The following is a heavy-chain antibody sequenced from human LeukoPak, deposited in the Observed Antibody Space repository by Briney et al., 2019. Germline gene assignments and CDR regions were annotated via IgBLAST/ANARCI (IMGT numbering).Heavy chain of an antibody. J-gene: IGHJ4*02. CDR3: AKAGTIFGVVIGTNYYFDY. D-gene: IGHD3-3*01. CDR2: IYSDGST. Sequence: TGGSLRLSCAASGFTVSSNYMSWVRQAPGKGLEWVSVIYSDGSTDYADSVKGRFTISRDKSKNTLYLQMNSLRAEDTAVYYCAKAGTIFGVVIGTNYYFDYWGQGTLVTVSS. CDR1: GFTVSSNY. V-gene: IGHV3-66*01.